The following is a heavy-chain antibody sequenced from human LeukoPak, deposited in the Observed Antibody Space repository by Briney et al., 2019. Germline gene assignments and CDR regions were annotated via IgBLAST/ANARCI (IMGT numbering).Heavy chain of an antibody. Sequence: SQTLSLTCTVSGGSISSGSYYWSWIRQPAGKGLEWIGRIYTSGSTNYNPSLKSRVTISVDTSKNQFSLKLSSVTAADTAVYYCARDHPTAVDWGQGTMVTVSS. J-gene: IGHJ3*01. CDR1: GGSISSGSYY. D-gene: IGHD4-23*01. CDR3: ARDHPTAVD. CDR2: IYTSGST. V-gene: IGHV4-61*02.